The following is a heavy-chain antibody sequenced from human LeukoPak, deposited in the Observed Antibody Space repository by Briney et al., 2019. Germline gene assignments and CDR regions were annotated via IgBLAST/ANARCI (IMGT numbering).Heavy chain of an antibody. Sequence: SETLSLTCTVSGGSISSYYWSWIRQPPGKGLEWIGYIYYSGSTNYNPSLKSRVTISVDTSKNQFSLKLSSVTAADTAVHYCARAVLPVWDYYDSSGYYGALTGWGQGTLVTVSS. J-gene: IGHJ4*02. CDR2: IYYSGST. V-gene: IGHV4-59*01. D-gene: IGHD3-22*01. CDR3: ARAVLPVWDYYDSSGYYGALTG. CDR1: GGSISSYY.